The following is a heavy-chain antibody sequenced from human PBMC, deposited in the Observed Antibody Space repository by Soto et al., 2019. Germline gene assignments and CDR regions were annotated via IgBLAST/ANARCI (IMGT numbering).Heavy chain of an antibody. J-gene: IGHJ6*02. Sequence: QVQLVQSGAEVKKPGSSVKVSCKASGGTFSSYAISWVRQAPGQGLEWMGGIIPIFGTANYAQKFQGRVTITADESTSTVYMELSSLRSEDTAVYYCGGAYRYYYGMDVWGQGTTVTVSS. V-gene: IGHV1-69*01. D-gene: IGHD3-16*01. CDR3: GGAYRYYYGMDV. CDR2: IIPIFGTA. CDR1: GGTFSSYA.